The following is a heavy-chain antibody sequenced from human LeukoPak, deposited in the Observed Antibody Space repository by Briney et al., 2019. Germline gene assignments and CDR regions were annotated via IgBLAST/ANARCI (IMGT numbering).Heavy chain of an antibody. CDR2: ISSSSSYI. CDR3: ARGLDNYGCKFDY. J-gene: IGHJ4*02. CDR1: GFTFSRNS. D-gene: IGHD5-18*01. Sequence: PGGSLRLSCAGSGFTFSRNSMNWVRQAPGKGLEWVSSISSSSSYIYYADSVKGRFTISRDNAENSLYLQMNSLRAEDTAVYYCARGLDNYGCKFDYWGQGTLVTVSS. V-gene: IGHV3-21*06.